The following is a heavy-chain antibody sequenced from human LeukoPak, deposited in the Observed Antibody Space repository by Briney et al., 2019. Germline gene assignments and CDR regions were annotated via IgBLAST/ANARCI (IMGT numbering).Heavy chain of an antibody. CDR3: TRIAPYYDILTGYSSYYYYMDV. CDR2: IRSKVNSYAT. Sequence: PGGSLRLSCAAPGFTFSGSAMHWVRQASGKGLEWVGRIRSKVNSYATAYAASVKGRFTISRDDSKNTAYLQMNSLKTEDTAVYYCTRIAPYYDILTGYSSYYYYMDVWGKGTTVTVSS. V-gene: IGHV3-73*01. D-gene: IGHD3-9*01. CDR1: GFTFSGSA. J-gene: IGHJ6*03.